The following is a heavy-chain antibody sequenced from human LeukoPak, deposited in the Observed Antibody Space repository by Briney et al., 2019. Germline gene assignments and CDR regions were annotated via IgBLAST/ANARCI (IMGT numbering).Heavy chain of an antibody. V-gene: IGHV1-2*02. CDR2: INPNSGGT. CDR1: GYTFTGYY. J-gene: IGHJ4*02. CDR3: ARGFPPRMYYDTSGYYSYYFDY. D-gene: IGHD3-22*01. Sequence: ASVKVSCKASGYTFTGYYMHWVRQAAGQGLEWMGWINPNSGGTNYAQKFQGRVTMTTDASTSTAYMELRSLRSDDTAVYYCARGFPPRMYYDTSGYYSYYFDYWGQGTLVTVSS.